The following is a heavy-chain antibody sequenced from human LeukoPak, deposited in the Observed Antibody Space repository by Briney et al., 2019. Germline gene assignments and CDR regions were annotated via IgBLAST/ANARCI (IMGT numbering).Heavy chain of an antibody. CDR1: GFTFSSYE. D-gene: IGHD2-2*01. CDR2: INSSGSTI. CDR3: AREDCSSTSCYAIDY. Sequence: GGSLRLSCAASGFTFSSYEMNWVRQAPGKGLEWVSYINSSGSTIYYADSVKGRFTISRDNAKNSLYLQMNSLRAEDTAVYYCAREDCSSTSCYAIDYWGQGTLVTVSS. V-gene: IGHV3-48*03. J-gene: IGHJ4*02.